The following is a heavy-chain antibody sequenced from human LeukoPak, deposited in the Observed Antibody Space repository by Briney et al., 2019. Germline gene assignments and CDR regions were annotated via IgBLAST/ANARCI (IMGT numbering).Heavy chain of an antibody. J-gene: IGHJ4*02. CDR3: ARDLGYYGSGSYYNPIDY. CDR2: ISYDGSNK. D-gene: IGHD3-10*01. V-gene: IGHV3-30-3*01. Sequence: GGSLRLSCAASGFTFSSYAMHWVRQAPGKGLEWVAVISYDGSNKYYADPVKGRFTISRDNSKNTLYLQMNSMRAEDTAVYYCARDLGYYGSGSYYNPIDYWGQGTMVTVSS. CDR1: GFTFSSYA.